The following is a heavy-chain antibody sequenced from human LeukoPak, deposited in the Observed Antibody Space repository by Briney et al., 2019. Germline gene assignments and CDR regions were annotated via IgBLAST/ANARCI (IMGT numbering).Heavy chain of an antibody. CDR2: INHSGST. V-gene: IGHV4-34*01. D-gene: IGHD6-13*01. J-gene: IGHJ4*02. Sequence: SETLSLTCAVYGGSFRGYYWSWIRQPPGKGLEWIGEINHSGSTNYNPSLKSRVTISVDTSKNQFSLKLSSVTAADTAVYYCARGQDGDISSSWYVDYWGQGTLVTVSS. CDR3: ARGQDGDISSSWYVDY. CDR1: GGSFRGYY.